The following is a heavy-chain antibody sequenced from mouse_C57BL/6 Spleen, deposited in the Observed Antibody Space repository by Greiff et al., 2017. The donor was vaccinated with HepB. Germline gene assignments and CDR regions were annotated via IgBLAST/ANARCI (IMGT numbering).Heavy chain of an antibody. J-gene: IGHJ2*01. D-gene: IGHD2-4*01. CDR3: TRGGYYDYDAFDY. CDR1: GYTFTSYW. V-gene: IGHV1-5*01. Sequence: EVQLQQSGTVLARPGASVKMSCKTSGYTFTSYWMHWVKQRPGQGLEWIGAIYPGNSDTSYNQKFKGKAKLTAVTSASTAYMELSSLTNEDSAVYYCTRGGYYDYDAFDYWGQGTTLTVSS. CDR2: IYPGNSDT.